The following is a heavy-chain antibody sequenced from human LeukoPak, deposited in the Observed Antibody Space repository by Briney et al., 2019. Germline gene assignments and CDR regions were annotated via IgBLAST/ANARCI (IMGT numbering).Heavy chain of an antibody. CDR1: GYSFTSYW. CDR2: IYPGDSDT. D-gene: IGHD5-18*01. CDR3: ARRKEGEDTAMVSESAFDI. J-gene: IGHJ3*02. Sequence: GESLKISCKGSGYSFTSYWIGWVRQMPGKGLEWMGIIYPGDSDTRYSPSFQGQVTISADKSISTAYLQWSSLKASDTAMYYCARRKEGEDTAMVSESAFDIWGQGTMVTVSS. V-gene: IGHV5-51*01.